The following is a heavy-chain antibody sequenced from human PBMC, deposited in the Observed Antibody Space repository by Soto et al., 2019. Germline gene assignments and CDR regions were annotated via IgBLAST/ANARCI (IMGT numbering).Heavy chain of an antibody. D-gene: IGHD6-13*01. Sequence: QVQLVQSGAEVKKPGSSVKLSCKTSGGTFRNYAFNWVRQAPGQGLESLGGSIPVFGTANYAQTFQGRFTSTADESTSTAYMELSSLRSEDTAVYYCAIPLPKQQLVRGAFDHWGQGTLVTVAS. CDR2: SIPVFGTA. J-gene: IGHJ4*02. CDR3: AIPLPKQQLVRGAFDH. CDR1: GGTFRNYA. V-gene: IGHV1-69*01.